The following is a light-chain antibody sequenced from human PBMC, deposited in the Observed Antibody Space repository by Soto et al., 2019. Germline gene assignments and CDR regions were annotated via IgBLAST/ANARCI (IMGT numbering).Light chain of an antibody. V-gene: IGLV1-44*01. CDR3: SAWDDSLNGVL. J-gene: IGLJ2*01. CDR2: TNN. Sequence: QSVLTQPPSASGTPGQSVTISCSGSSSNIGSNIVNWYQQLPGTAPKLLIHTNNQRPSGVPGRFSGSKSGTSASLAISGLQSEDEADYYCSAWDDSLNGVLFGGGTKLTVL. CDR1: SSNIGSNI.